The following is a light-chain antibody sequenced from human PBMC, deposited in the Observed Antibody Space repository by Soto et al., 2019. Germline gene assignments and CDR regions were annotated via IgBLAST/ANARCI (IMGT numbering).Light chain of an antibody. CDR1: QSISSW. V-gene: IGKV1-5*03. CDR2: KAS. CDR3: KQYNSYSLT. J-gene: IGKJ4*01. Sequence: DIQMPQSPSTLSASVGDSFTITCRASQSISSWLAWYQQKPGKAPKLLIYKASSLESGVPSRFSGSGSGTEFTLTISSLQPDEFATYYCKQYNSYSLTVGGGNKVAIK.